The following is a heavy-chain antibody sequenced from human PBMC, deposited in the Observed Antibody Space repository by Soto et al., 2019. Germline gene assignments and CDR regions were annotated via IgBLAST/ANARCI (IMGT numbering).Heavy chain of an antibody. Sequence: VQLLESGGGLVQPGGSLRLSCAASGFTFSSYAMSWVRQAPGKGLEWVSAISGSGGSTYYADSVKGRFTISRDNSKNTLYLQMNSLRAEDTAVYYCARHSTYYDFWSREYYYYGMDVWGQGTTVTVSS. J-gene: IGHJ6*02. D-gene: IGHD3-3*01. CDR1: GFTFSSYA. CDR2: ISGSGGST. V-gene: IGHV3-23*01. CDR3: ARHSTYYDFWSREYYYYGMDV.